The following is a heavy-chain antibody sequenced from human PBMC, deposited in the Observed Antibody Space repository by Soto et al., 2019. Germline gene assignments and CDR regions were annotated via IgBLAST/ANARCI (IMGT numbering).Heavy chain of an antibody. CDR2: ISGSGGST. CDR1: GFTFSSYA. J-gene: IGHJ4*02. D-gene: IGHD3-9*01. Sequence: PGGSLRLSCAASGFTFSSYAMSWVRQPPGKGLEWVSTISGSGGSTYYADSVKGRFTISRDNSKNTLYLQMNSLRAEDTAVYYCAKPLTTGYYFPFDYWGQGTLVTVSS. V-gene: IGHV3-23*01. CDR3: AKPLTTGYYFPFDY.